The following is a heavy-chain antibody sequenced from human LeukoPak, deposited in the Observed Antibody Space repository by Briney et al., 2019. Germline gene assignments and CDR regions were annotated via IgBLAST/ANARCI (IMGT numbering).Heavy chain of an antibody. Sequence: ASVKVSCKASGYTFTSYYIHWVRQAPGQGLEWMGIINPSGGTTSYAQKFQGRGTMTRDTSTSTVYMELSSLRSEDTALYYCAREASEEGGWFDPWGQGTLVTVSS. V-gene: IGHV1-46*03. J-gene: IGHJ5*02. CDR2: INPSGGTT. D-gene: IGHD3-16*01. CDR1: GYTFTSYY. CDR3: AREASEEGGWFDP.